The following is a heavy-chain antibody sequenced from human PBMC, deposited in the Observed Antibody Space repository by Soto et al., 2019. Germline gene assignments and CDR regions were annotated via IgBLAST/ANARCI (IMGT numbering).Heavy chain of an antibody. J-gene: IGHJ6*02. CDR2: IYTSGST. Sequence: SETLSLTCTVSGGSISSYYWIWIRQPAGKGLEWIGRIYTSGSTNYNPSLKSRVTMSVDTSKNQLYLKLSSVTAADTAVYYCARDWARPIVGDSSGYYGYFYYYGMDVWGQGTTVTVSS. D-gene: IGHD3-22*01. CDR1: GGSISSYY. CDR3: ARDWARPIVGDSSGYYGYFYYYGMDV. V-gene: IGHV4-4*07.